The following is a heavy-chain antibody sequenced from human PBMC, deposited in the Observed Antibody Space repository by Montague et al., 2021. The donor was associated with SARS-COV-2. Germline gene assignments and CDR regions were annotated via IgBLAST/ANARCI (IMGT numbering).Heavy chain of an antibody. Sequence: SLRLSCAASGFTFSSYAMSWVRQAPGKGLEWVSAISGSVGSTYYADSVKGRFTISRDNSKNTLYLQMNSLRAEDTAVYYCRVGNYYDSISDYWGQGTLVTVSS. V-gene: IGHV3-23*01. J-gene: IGHJ4*02. CDR1: GFTFSSYA. CDR3: RVGNYYDSISDY. CDR2: ISGSVGST. D-gene: IGHD3-22*01.